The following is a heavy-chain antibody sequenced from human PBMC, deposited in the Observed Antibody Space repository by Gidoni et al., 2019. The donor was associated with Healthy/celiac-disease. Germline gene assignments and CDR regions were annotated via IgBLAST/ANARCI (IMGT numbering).Heavy chain of an antibody. CDR2: FDPEDGET. J-gene: IGHJ4*02. D-gene: IGHD3-22*01. V-gene: IGHV1-24*01. CDR3: ATVYYDSSG. Sequence: QVQLVQSWAEVKKPGASVKVSRKVSGYTLTDLSMHWLRQAPGNGLEWMGGFDPEDGETINEQKFQGRVTMTEDTSTDTAYMELSSLRSEDTAVYDCATVYYDSSGWGQGTLVTVSS. CDR1: GYTLTDLS.